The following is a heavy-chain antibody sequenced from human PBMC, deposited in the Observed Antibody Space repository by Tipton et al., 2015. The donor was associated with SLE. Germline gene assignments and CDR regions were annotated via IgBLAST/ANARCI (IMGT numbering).Heavy chain of an antibody. CDR3: ARHVWGFDP. Sequence: ALTCTVSGGSISSSSYYWGWIRQPPGKGLEWIGSIYYSGSTYYNPSLKSRVTISVDTSKNQFSLKLSSVTAADTAVYYCARHVWGFDPWGQGTLVTVSS. D-gene: IGHD2-8*01. V-gene: IGHV4-39*01. CDR1: GGSISSSSYY. CDR2: IYYSGST. J-gene: IGHJ5*02.